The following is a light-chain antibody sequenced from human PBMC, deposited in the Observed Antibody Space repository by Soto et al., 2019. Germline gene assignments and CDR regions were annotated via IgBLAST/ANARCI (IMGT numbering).Light chain of an antibody. J-gene: IGKJ1*01. V-gene: IGKV1-8*01. Sequence: AIRMTQSPSSLSASTGDRVTITCRASQGISSYLAWYQQKPGKAPKLLIYAASTLQGGVPSRFSGSGSGTDFTLTISCLQSEDFATYYCQQYSIYPWTFGQGTKVEIK. CDR2: AAS. CDR3: QQYSIYPWT. CDR1: QGISSY.